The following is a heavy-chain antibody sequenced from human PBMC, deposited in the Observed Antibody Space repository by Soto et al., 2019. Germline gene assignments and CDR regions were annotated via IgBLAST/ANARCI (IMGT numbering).Heavy chain of an antibody. CDR2: INWNSVSI. D-gene: IGHD6-6*01. CDR3: AKDKLTRIAARSRFDY. J-gene: IGHJ4*02. CDR1: GFNFADYA. Sequence: EVQLVESGGGLVQPGRSLRLSCAASGFNFADYAMHWVRQAPGKGLEWVSGINWNSVSIAYADSVKGRFTISRDNAKNSLYLQMNSLRDEDTALYYCAKDKLTRIAARSRFDYWGQGTRVTVSS. V-gene: IGHV3-9*01.